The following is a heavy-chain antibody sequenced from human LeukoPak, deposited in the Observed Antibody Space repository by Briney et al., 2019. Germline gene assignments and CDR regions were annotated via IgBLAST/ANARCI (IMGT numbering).Heavy chain of an antibody. CDR3: ARETIFGVPESD. V-gene: IGHV1-2*02. CDR2: INPNSGGT. J-gene: IGHJ4*02. CDR1: GYTFTGYY. D-gene: IGHD3-3*01. Sequence: ASVKVSCKASGYTFTGYYMHWVRQAPGQGFEWMGWINPNSGGTNYAQKFQGRVTMTRDTSISTAYMELSRLRSDDTAVYYCARETIFGVPESDWGQGTLVTVSS.